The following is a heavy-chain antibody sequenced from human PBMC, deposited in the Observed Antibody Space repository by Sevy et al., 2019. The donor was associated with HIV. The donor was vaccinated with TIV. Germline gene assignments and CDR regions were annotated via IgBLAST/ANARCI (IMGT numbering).Heavy chain of an antibody. Sequence: GGSLRLSCAASGFTFSSYWMSWVRQAPGKGLEWVATMNEDGSERNYVDSVKGRFTISRDNAKNSLYLQMNSLRAEDTAVYYCAREGVGGYSYSLDCWGQGTLVTVSS. V-gene: IGHV3-7*01. J-gene: IGHJ4*02. CDR3: AREGVGGYSYSLDC. D-gene: IGHD5-18*01. CDR2: MNEDGSER. CDR1: GFTFSSYW.